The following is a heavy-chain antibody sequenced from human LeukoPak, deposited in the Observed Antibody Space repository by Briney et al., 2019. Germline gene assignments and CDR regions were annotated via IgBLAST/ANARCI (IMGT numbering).Heavy chain of an antibody. D-gene: IGHD4-17*01. Sequence: ASVKVSCKASGYTFTSYGISWVRQAPGQGLEWMGWISAYNGNTNYAQKLQGRVTMTTDTSTSTAYMELRCLRSDDTAVYYCARDSLDYGDYGSLDYWGQGTLVTVSS. J-gene: IGHJ4*02. CDR3: ARDSLDYGDYGSLDY. V-gene: IGHV1-18*01. CDR1: GYTFTSYG. CDR2: ISAYNGNT.